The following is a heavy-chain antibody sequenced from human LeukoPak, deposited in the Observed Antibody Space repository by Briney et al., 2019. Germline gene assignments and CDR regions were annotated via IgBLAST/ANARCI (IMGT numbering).Heavy chain of an antibody. CDR1: GYTFTSYA. Sequence: GASVTVSCKASGYTFTSYAMHWVRQAPGQRLEWMGWINAGNGNTKYSQKFQGRVTITRDTSASTAYMELSSLRSEDTAVYYCARETLYGFPDYWGQGTLVTVSS. CDR3: ARETLYGFPDY. CDR2: INAGNGNT. D-gene: IGHD4-17*01. J-gene: IGHJ4*02. V-gene: IGHV1-3*01.